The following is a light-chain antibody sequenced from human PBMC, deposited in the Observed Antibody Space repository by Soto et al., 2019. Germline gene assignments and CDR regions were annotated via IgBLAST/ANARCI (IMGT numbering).Light chain of an antibody. V-gene: IGKV3-20*01. Sequence: EIVLTQSPGTVSLSPGERATLSCRASQNVRSNYLAWYRRKPGQAPRLLIYGASTRATGIPDRFSGSGSGTDVTLTISRLEPEDFSVYFCQQYVSSPLTFGGGTKVDI. J-gene: IGKJ4*01. CDR2: GAS. CDR1: QNVRSNY. CDR3: QQYVSSPLT.